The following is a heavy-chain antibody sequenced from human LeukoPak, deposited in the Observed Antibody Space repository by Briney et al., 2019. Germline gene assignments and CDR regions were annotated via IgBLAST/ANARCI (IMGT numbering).Heavy chain of an antibody. CDR3: AGVYRCSTSCSYFDY. V-gene: IGHV3-48*03. J-gene: IGHJ4*02. CDR2: INTGGGIT. CDR1: GFPFSSYE. D-gene: IGHD2-2*01. Sequence: GGSLRLSCAASGFPFSSYEMNWVRQAPGKGLEWVSYINTGGGITYYADSVKGRFTISRDNAKNSLYLQMNSLRAEDTAVYYCAGVYRCSTSCSYFDYWGQGTLVTVSS.